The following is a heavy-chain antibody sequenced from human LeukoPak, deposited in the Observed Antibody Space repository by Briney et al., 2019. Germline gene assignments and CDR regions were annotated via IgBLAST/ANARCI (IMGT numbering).Heavy chain of an antibody. J-gene: IGHJ4*02. D-gene: IGHD3-22*01. CDR2: IIPIFGTA. V-gene: IGHV1-69*13. CDR3: ARPPRPYYYDSSGYNYGYFDY. Sequence: ASVKVSCKASGGTFISYAISWVRQAPGQGLEWMGGIIPIFGTANSAQKFQGRVTITADESTSTAYMELSSLRSEDTAVYYCARPPRPYYYDSSGYNYGYFDYWGQGTLVTVSS. CDR1: GGTFISYA.